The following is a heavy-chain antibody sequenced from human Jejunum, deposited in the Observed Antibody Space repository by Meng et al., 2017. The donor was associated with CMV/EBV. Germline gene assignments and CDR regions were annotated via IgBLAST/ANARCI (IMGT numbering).Heavy chain of an antibody. CDR2: ISGNGGDT. J-gene: IGHJ4*02. CDR1: GITFSSYP. V-gene: IGHV3-64*02. Sequence: ASGITFSSYPMHWVRQAPGKGLECLSAISGNGGDTYYAGSVRGRFTISRDNSKNTVSLQMGSLRPDDTAVYYCAREVKEGGSFDYWGQGTRVTVSS. CDR3: AREVKEGGSFDY. D-gene: IGHD1-26*01.